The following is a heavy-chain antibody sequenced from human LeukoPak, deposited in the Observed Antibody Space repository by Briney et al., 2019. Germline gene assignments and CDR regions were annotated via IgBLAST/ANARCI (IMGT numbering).Heavy chain of an antibody. CDR3: AGDVDTAMVDY. CDR2: ISYDGSNK. V-gene: IGHV3-30-3*01. D-gene: IGHD5-18*01. CDR1: GFTFSSYA. Sequence: HPGGSLRLSCAASGFTFSSYAMHWVRQAPGKGLEWVAVISYDGSNKYYADSVKGRFTISRDNSKNTLYLQMNSLRAEDTAVYYCAGDVDTAMVDYWGQGTLVTVSS. J-gene: IGHJ4*02.